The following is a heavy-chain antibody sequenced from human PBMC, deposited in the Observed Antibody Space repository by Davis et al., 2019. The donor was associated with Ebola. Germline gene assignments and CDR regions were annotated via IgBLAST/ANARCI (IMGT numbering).Heavy chain of an antibody. CDR2: ISYEGSNK. Sequence: GESLKISCAASGFTFSSYAMHWVRQAPGKGLEWVAVISYEGSNKYYADSVKGRFTISRDNSKNTLYLQMNSLRAEDTAMYYCAKLLMGQLSHFDYWGQGTLVTVSS. J-gene: IGHJ4*02. V-gene: IGHV3-30*18. CDR1: GFTFSSYA. D-gene: IGHD6-6*01. CDR3: AKLLMGQLSHFDY.